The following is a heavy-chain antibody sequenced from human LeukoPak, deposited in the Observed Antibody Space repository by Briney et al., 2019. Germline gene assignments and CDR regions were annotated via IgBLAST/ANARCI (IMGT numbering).Heavy chain of an antibody. CDR1: GFTFSSYW. CDR2: IKQDGSEK. V-gene: IGHV3-7*04. Sequence: GGSLRLSCAASGFTFSSYWMSWVRQALGKGLEWVANIKQDGSEKYYVDSVKGRFTISRDNAKNSLYLQMNSLRAEDTAVYYCARAQRYSSSWYYFDYWGQGTLVTVSS. J-gene: IGHJ4*02. D-gene: IGHD6-13*01. CDR3: ARAQRYSSSWYYFDY.